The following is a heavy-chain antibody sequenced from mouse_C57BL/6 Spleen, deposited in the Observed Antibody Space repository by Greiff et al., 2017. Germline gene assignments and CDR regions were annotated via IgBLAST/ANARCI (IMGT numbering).Heavy chain of an antibody. Sequence: QVQLQQPGAELVRPGSSVKLSCKASGYTFTSYWMHWVKQKPIQGLEWIGNIDPSDSETHYNQKFKDKATLTVDKSSSTAYMQLSSLTSEDSAFYYCAGEDYSKSYYAMDYWGQGTSVTVSS. D-gene: IGHD2-5*01. J-gene: IGHJ4*01. V-gene: IGHV1-52*01. CDR1: GYTFTSYW. CDR2: IDPSDSET. CDR3: AGEDYSKSYYAMDY.